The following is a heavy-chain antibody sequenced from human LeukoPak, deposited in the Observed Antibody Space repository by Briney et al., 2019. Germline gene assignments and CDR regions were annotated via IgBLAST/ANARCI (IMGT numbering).Heavy chain of an antibody. CDR1: GFTFSSYA. CDR2: ISYDGSNK. V-gene: IGHV3-30*04. CDR3: ARRGYGDYGMDV. Sequence: GGSLRLSCAASGFTFSSYAMHWVRQAPGKGQEWVAVISYDGSNKYYADSVKGRFTISRDNSKNTLYLQMNSLRAEDTAVYYCARRGYGDYGMDVWGKGTTVTVSS. J-gene: IGHJ6*04. D-gene: IGHD4-17*01.